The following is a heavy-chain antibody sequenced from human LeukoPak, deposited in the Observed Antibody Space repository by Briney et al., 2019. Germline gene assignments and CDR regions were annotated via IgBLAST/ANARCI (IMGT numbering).Heavy chain of an antibody. CDR1: GGSISRHY. J-gene: IGHJ4*02. CDR3: ARDIEVVAATEVGYFDY. CDR2: IYYSGST. Sequence: SETLSLTCTVSGGSISRHYWNWIRQSPVKGLEWIGYIYYSGSTNYNPSLKSRVTISVDTPKNHFSLKLSSVTAADTAVYYCARDIEVVAATEVGYFDYWGQGTLVTVSS. D-gene: IGHD2-15*01. V-gene: IGHV4-59*11.